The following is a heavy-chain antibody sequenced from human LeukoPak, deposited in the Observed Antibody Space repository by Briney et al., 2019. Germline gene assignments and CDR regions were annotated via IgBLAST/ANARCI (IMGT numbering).Heavy chain of an antibody. CDR3: AKAPLMSGLVYYFDY. CDR1: GFTFDDYA. J-gene: IGHJ4*02. Sequence: PGGSLRLSCAASGFTFDDYAMHWVRQAPGKGLEWVSGISWNSGSIGYADSVKGRFTISRDNAKNSLYLRMNSLRAEDTALYYCAKAPLMSGLVYYFDYWGQGTLVTVSS. CDR2: ISWNSGSI. V-gene: IGHV3-9*01. D-gene: IGHD6-6*01.